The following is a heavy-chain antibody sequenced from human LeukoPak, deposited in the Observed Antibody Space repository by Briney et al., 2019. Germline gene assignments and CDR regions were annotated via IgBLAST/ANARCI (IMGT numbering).Heavy chain of an antibody. J-gene: IGHJ3*02. D-gene: IGHD3-3*01. V-gene: IGHV3-30-3*01. CDR2: IPYDGSNK. CDR3: ARGPRLGVVERDAFDI. Sequence: GGSLRLSCAASGFTFSTYAMHWVRQAPGKGLEWVAVIPYDGSNKYYADSVKGRFTISRENSKNRLYLQMNSLRAEDTAVYYCARGPRLGVVERDAFDIWGQGTMVTVSS. CDR1: GFTFSTYA.